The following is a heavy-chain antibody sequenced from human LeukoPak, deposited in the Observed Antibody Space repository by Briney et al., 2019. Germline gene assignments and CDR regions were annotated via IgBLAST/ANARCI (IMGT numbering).Heavy chain of an antibody. D-gene: IGHD3-22*01. V-gene: IGHV3-30-3*01. CDR1: GFTFSSYA. CDR3: ARRPPLTYYYDSSGYYYFDY. Sequence: PGGSLRLSCAASGFTFSSYAMHLVRQAPGKGLEWVAVISYDGSNKYYADSVKGRFTISRDNSKNTLYLQMNSLRAEDTAVYYCARRPPLTYYYDSSGYYYFDYWGQGTLVTVSS. J-gene: IGHJ4*02. CDR2: ISYDGSNK.